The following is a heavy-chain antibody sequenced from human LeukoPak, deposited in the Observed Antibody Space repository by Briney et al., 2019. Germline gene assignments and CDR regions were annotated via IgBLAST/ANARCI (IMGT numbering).Heavy chain of an antibody. CDR3: VRGVSNDWYFDL. V-gene: IGHV4-39*07. CDR1: HGSIATHSYF. J-gene: IGHJ2*01. D-gene: IGHD3-3*01. Sequence: PSETLSLTCTVSHGSIATHSYFWGWLRQPPGKGLEFVASVQYSGFGYKSPSLRSRVAVSTDTSKNQFSLRLESVTAADTAVYFCVRGVSNDWYFDLWGSGTLVSISS. CDR2: VQYSGFG.